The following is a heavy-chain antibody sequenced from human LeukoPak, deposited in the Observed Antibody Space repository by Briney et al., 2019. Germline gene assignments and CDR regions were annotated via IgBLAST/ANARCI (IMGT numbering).Heavy chain of an antibody. CDR2: IYYSGST. Sequence: SETLSLTCTVSGGSISSSSYYWGWIRQPPGKGLEWIGSIYYSGSTYYNPSLKSRVTISVDTSKNQFSLNLSSVTAADTAVYYCASMQLARYFDYWGQGILATVSS. D-gene: IGHD1-14*01. CDR1: GGSISSSSYY. V-gene: IGHV4-39*01. CDR3: ASMQLARYFDY. J-gene: IGHJ4*02.